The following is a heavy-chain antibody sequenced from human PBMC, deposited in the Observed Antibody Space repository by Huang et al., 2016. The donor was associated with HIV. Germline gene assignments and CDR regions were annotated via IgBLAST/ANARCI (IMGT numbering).Heavy chain of an antibody. CDR3: ARDATKNPRGWFDP. V-gene: IGHV4-34*02. Sequence: QVHLQQWGAGLLKSAETLSLTCAVYGGSLSGYYWSWLRQTPGKGLEWIGEINHLGSPNYTPSLKSRVSISMAGSKKQFSLKLRSISDADTAVYFCARDATKNPRGWFDPWGQGTLVTGSS. CDR1: GGSLSGYY. D-gene: IGHD3-10*01. CDR2: INHLGSP. J-gene: IGHJ5*02.